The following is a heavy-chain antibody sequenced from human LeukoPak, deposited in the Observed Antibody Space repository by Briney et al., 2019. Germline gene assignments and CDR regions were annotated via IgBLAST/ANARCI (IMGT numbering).Heavy chain of an antibody. CDR2: INHSGST. V-gene: IGHV4-34*01. Sequence: PSETLSLTCAVYGGSFSGYYWSWIRQPPGKGLEWIGEINHSGSTNYNPSLKGRVTISVDTSKNQFSLKLSSVTAADTAVYYCARRSSAAGKGFDYWGQGTLVTVSS. CDR3: ARRSSAAGKGFDY. D-gene: IGHD6-13*01. CDR1: GGSFSGYY. J-gene: IGHJ4*02.